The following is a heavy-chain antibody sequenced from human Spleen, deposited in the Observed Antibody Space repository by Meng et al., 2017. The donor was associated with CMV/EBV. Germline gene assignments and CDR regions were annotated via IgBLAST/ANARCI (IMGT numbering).Heavy chain of an antibody. J-gene: IGHJ4*02. Sequence: GESLKISCAASGFTFSRYWMSWVRQAPGKGLEWVSYINGGGSTIYYADSVKGRFTISRDNAKNSLYLQMNSLRAEDTAVYYCARDEGAVDYWGQGTLVTVSS. CDR3: ARDEGAVDY. CDR1: GFTFSRYW. V-gene: IGHV3-48*01. D-gene: IGHD1-26*01. CDR2: INGGGSTI.